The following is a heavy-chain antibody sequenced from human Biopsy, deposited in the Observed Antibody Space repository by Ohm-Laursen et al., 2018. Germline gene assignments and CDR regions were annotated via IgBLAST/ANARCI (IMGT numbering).Heavy chain of an antibody. CDR1: GGIFSNYG. Sequence: GASVKASCKAPGGIFSNYGANWVRQAPGQGLEWLGGNIPILGTGNYAQKFQDRVTVAADTSTGTDTMELRSQRSDVTAVYYCATKLTGYFHHWGQGTLVIVSS. V-gene: IGHV1-69*06. J-gene: IGHJ1*01. CDR2: NIPILGTG. D-gene: IGHD3-9*01. CDR3: ATKLTGYFHH.